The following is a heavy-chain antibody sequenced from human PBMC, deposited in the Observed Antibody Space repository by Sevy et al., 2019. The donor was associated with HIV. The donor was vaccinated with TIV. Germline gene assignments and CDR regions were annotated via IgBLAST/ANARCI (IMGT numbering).Heavy chain of an antibody. V-gene: IGHV3-23*01. J-gene: IGHJ4*02. CDR3: ASPIIVVVPAAPTIDY. CDR1: GFTFSSYA. D-gene: IGHD2-2*01. CDR2: ISGSGGST. Sequence: GGSLRLSCAASGFTFSSYAMSWVRQAPGKGLEWVSAISGSGGSTYYAYSVKGRFTISRDNSKNTLYLQMNSLRAEDTAVYYCASPIIVVVPAAPTIDYWGQGTLVTVSS.